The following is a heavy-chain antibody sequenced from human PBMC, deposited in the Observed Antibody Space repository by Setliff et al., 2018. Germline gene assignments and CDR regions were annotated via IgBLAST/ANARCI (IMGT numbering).Heavy chain of an antibody. CDR1: GFSPSTSGMC. Sequence: SGPTLVNPTQTLTLTCTFSGFSPSTSGMCVSWIRQPPGKALEWLARIDWDDDKYYSTSLKTRLTISKDTSKNQVVLTMTNMDPVDTATYYCARLTGTDYYYYYMDVWGKGTTVTVS. D-gene: IGHD1-7*01. V-gene: IGHV2-70*11. J-gene: IGHJ6*03. CDR2: IDWDDDK. CDR3: ARLTGTDYYYYYMDV.